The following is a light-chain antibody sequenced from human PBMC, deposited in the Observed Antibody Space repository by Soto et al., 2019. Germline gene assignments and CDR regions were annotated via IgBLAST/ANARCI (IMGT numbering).Light chain of an antibody. J-gene: IGLJ1*01. CDR2: EVS. Sequence: QSALTQPASVPGSPGQSITISCTGTSSDVGGYNYVSWYQQHPGKAPKLMIYEVSNRPSGVSNRFSGSKSGNMASLTISGLQAEDEADYYCSSYTSSSTYVFGTGTKVTVL. V-gene: IGLV2-14*01. CDR1: SSDVGGYNY. CDR3: SSYTSSSTYV.